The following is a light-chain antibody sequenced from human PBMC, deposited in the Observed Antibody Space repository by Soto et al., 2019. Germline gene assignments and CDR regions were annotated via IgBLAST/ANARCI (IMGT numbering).Light chain of an antibody. CDR3: CSYGGDRI. J-gene: IGLJ2*01. V-gene: IGLV2-23*02. Sequence: QSALTQPASVSGSPGQSIAISCTGTSSNVGGYNFVSWYQQHPGKAPKLLIYEVNKRPSGVSNRLSGSKSDNTASLPISGLQAEDEADYYCCSYGGDRIFGGGTKLTVL. CDR1: SSNVGGYNF. CDR2: EVN.